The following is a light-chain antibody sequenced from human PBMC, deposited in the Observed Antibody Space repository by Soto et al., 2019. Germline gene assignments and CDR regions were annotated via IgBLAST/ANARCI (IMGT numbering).Light chain of an antibody. CDR1: QSVSSN. J-gene: IGKJ1*01. CDR3: QQSYSTSIP. CDR2: GAS. Sequence: KMMTHSRAAVSVYPGERATLCCRASQSVSSNLAWYQQKPGQAPRLLIYGASTRTTGIPARFSGSGYGTDFTLTISSLQPEDFATYYCQQSYSTSIPFGQGSKV. V-gene: IGKV3-15*01.